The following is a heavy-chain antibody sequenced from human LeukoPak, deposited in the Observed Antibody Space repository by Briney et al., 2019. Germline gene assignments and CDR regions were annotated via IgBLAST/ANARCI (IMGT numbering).Heavy chain of an antibody. D-gene: IGHD6-19*01. Sequence: GASVKVFCKASGYTFTGYYMHWVRQAPGQGLEWMGWINPNRAGTNYAQKFQGRVTMTRDTSISTAYMELSRLRSDDTAVYYCARDSSGWYIDYWGQGTLVTVSS. J-gene: IGHJ4*02. CDR1: GYTFTGYY. CDR2: INPNRAGT. CDR3: ARDSSGWYIDY. V-gene: IGHV1-2*02.